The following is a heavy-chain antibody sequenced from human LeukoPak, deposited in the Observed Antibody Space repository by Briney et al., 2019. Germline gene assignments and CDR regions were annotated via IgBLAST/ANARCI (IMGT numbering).Heavy chain of an antibody. Sequence: SETLSLTCXVYGGSFSGYYWSWLRQPPGKGLEWIGEINHSGSTNYNPSLKSRVTISLDTSKNQFSLRLSPVTAADTAVYYCARANYDILTGDFCGMDVWGQGTTVTVSS. CDR1: GGSFSGYY. V-gene: IGHV4-34*01. CDR2: INHSGST. J-gene: IGHJ6*02. D-gene: IGHD3-9*01. CDR3: ARANYDILTGDFCGMDV.